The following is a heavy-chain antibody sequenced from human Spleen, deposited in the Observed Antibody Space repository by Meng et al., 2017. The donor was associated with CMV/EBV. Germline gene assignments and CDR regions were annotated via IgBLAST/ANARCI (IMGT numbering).Heavy chain of an antibody. CDR2: IYSGGST. V-gene: IGHV3-66*01. CDR3: AKGWSL. CDR1: GFTVSSTY. J-gene: IGHJ3*01. Sequence: VRVVGAGGGCVQPGGSLRLACAASGFTVSSTYMSWVRQAPGKGLEWVSVIYSGGSTYYADSVKGRFTISRDNSKNTLYLQMNSLRAEDTAVYYCAKGWSLWGQGTMVTVS.